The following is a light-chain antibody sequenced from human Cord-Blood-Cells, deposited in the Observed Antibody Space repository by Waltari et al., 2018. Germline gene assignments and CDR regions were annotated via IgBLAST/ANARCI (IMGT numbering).Light chain of an antibody. CDR3: QQRSNWPGT. CDR1: QSVSSY. Sequence: EIVLTQSPATLSLSPGERATLACRPSQSVSSYLAWYQQKPGQAPRLLIYDASNRATGIPARFSGSGSGTDFTLTISSREPEDFAVYYCQQRSNWPGTFGQGTRLEIK. V-gene: IGKV3-11*01. J-gene: IGKJ5*01. CDR2: DAS.